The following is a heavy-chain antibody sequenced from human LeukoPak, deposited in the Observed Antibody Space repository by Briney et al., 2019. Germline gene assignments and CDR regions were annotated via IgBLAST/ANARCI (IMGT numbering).Heavy chain of an antibody. D-gene: IGHD2-2*01. Sequence: GGSLRLSCAVSGFPFSSYAMSWVRQAPGKGLEWVSGISGSGDDTYYAASVKGRFTVSRDTSKNTLYLQMNSLRAEDTAVYYCARGRYCSSTSCYLYYYYGMDVWGQGTTVTVSS. CDR3: ARGRYCSSTSCYLYYYYGMDV. CDR2: ISGSGDDT. CDR1: GFPFSSYA. J-gene: IGHJ6*02. V-gene: IGHV3-23*01.